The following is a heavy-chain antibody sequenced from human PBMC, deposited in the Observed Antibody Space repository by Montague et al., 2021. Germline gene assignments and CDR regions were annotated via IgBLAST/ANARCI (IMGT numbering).Heavy chain of an antibody. CDR2: MFYGGAT. D-gene: IGHD3-10*01. CDR3: AKQDYFVSGTSYKGFDP. CDR1: SGSIFHAH. J-gene: IGHJ5*02. V-gene: IGHV4-59*08. Sequence: SDPLSLTCTVSSGSIFHAHWSWVRQPPGKGLEWLGFMFYGGATSNNPSLKSRVTMSIDTSTNQFSLKLSFVTAADTAVYYCAKQDYFVSGTSYKGFDPWGQGILVTVSS.